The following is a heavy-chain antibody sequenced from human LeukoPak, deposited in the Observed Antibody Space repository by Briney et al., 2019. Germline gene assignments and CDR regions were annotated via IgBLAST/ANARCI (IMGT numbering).Heavy chain of an antibody. D-gene: IGHD3-10*01. Sequence: GESLKISCKASGYSFTSYCIAWVRQMPGKGLEWMGIIYPGDSDTRYSPSFQGQVTISADKSISTAYLQWSSLKASDTAMYYCATAGAYGSGRATFDYWGQGTLVTVSS. J-gene: IGHJ4*02. CDR3: ATAGAYGSGRATFDY. V-gene: IGHV5-51*01. CDR2: IYPGDSDT. CDR1: GYSFTSYC.